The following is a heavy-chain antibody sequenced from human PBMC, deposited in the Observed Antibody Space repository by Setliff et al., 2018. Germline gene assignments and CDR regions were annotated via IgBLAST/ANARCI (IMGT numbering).Heavy chain of an antibody. D-gene: IGHD3-3*01. V-gene: IGHV1-46*01. J-gene: IGHJ4*02. CDR3: ARENTVKNFWGEESDY. CDR2: INPGDGST. Sequence: ASVKVSCKASGYTFTTYYMHWVRQAPGQGLEWMGVINPGDGSTTYAQKFQGRVKMTRDTSTNTVYMQLNSLRFEDRAVYYCARENTVKNFWGEESDYWGQGTLVTVSS. CDR1: GYTFTTYY.